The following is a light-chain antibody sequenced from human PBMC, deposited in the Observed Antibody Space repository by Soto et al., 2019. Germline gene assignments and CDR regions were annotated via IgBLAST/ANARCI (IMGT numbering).Light chain of an antibody. V-gene: IGKV2-30*01. Sequence: VMTQSPLSLPVTLGQPASISCRSSQSLLYNDGNIYLNWFQQRPGQSPRRLIYKVSNRDSGVPDRFSGSGSGTDFALKISRVEAEDVGVYYCMQGTHWPITFGQGTRLEIK. J-gene: IGKJ5*01. CDR3: MQGTHWPIT. CDR1: QSLLYNDGNIY. CDR2: KVS.